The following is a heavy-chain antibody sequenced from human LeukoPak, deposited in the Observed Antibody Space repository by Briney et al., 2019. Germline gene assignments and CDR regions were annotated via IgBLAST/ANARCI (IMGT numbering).Heavy chain of an antibody. CDR3: EKVGGGSGWPELPFDY. CDR1: GFTFSSYA. V-gene: IGHV3-23*01. J-gene: IGHJ4*02. CDR2: ISGSGGST. Sequence: GGSLRLSCAASGFTFSSYAMSWVRQAPGKGLEWVSAISGSGGSTYYADSVKGRFTISRDNSKNTLYLQMNSLRAEDTAVYYCEKVGGGSGWPELPFDYWGQGTLVTVSS. D-gene: IGHD6-19*01.